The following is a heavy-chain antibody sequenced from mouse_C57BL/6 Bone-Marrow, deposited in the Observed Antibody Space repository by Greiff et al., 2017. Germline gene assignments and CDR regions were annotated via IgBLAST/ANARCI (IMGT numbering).Heavy chain of an antibody. CDR2: IRLKSDNYAT. V-gene: IGHV6-3*01. CDR1: GFTFSNYW. J-gene: IGHJ3*01. CDR3: TGLRNFFAY. D-gene: IGHD1-1*01. Sequence: EVKVEESGGGLVQPGGSMKLSCVASGFTFSNYWMNWVRQSPEKGLEWVAQIRLKSDNYATHYAESVKGRFTISRDDSKSSVYLQMNNLRAEDTGMYYCTGLRNFFAYWGQGTLVTVSA.